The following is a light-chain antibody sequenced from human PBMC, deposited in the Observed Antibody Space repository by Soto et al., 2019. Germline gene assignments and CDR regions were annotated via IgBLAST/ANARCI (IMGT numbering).Light chain of an antibody. V-gene: IGLV3-21*02. CDR2: NDR. J-gene: IGLJ2*01. CDR3: QVWDTTTDHVG. CDR1: NIGSKS. Sequence: SYELTQPPSVSVAPGQTARITCGGNNIGSKSVHWYHQKPGQAPVLVVYNDRARPSGSPERFSGSNSGDTAALTISRVGAGDEATYYCQVWDTTTDHVGFGGGTK.